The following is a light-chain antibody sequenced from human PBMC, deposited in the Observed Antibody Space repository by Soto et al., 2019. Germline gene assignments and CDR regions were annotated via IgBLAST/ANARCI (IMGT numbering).Light chain of an antibody. Sequence: QSVLTQPPSVSGAPGQRVTISCTGSSSNIGAGYDVHWYQQLPGTAPKLLIYDNSNRPSGVPDRFSGSKSDTSASLAITGLQAEDEAEYYCQSYDSSLTGYVFGSGTKLTVL. J-gene: IGLJ1*01. CDR1: SSNIGAGYD. V-gene: IGLV1-40*01. CDR2: DNS. CDR3: QSYDSSLTGYV.